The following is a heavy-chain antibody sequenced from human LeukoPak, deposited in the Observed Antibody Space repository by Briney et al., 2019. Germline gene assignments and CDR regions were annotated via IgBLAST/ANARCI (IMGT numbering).Heavy chain of an antibody. CDR1: GYRFTSYW. J-gene: IGHJ4*02. CDR3: ATTKNIRSEYPDY. V-gene: IGHV5-51*01. Sequence: GGSLKISWKGSGYRFTSYWIGWVGQMPGKGLEGMGIIYPGDSDTRYSPSFQGQVTISADKSISTAYLQWSSLKASDTAMYYCATTKNIRSEYPDYWGQGTLVTVSS. D-gene: IGHD2-2*01. CDR2: IYPGDSDT.